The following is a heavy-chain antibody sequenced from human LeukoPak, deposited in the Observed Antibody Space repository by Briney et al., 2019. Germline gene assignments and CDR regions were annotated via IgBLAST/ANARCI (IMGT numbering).Heavy chain of an antibody. V-gene: IGHV3-7*03. CDR1: GFTFSTYW. CDR3: AKEGPHRGSYYLNFDY. D-gene: IGHD1-26*01. J-gene: IGHJ4*02. Sequence: GGSLRLSCAASGFTFSTYWMSWVRQAPGKGPEWVANIKQDGSEKYYVDSVKGRFTISRDNAKNSLYLQINSLRAEDTAIYYCAKEGPHRGSYYLNFDYWGQGTLVTVSS. CDR2: IKQDGSEK.